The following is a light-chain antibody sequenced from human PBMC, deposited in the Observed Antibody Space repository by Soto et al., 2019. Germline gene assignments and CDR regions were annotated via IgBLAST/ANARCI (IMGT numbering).Light chain of an antibody. CDR1: SSDVGGYNS. J-gene: IGLJ1*01. CDR3: SSYTSIPALV. CDR2: DVS. Sequence: QSVLTQPASVSGSPGQSITISCTGTSSDVGGYNSVSRYQQHPGKVPKIMIYDVSIRPSGVPDRFSGSKSGNTASLTISGLQAEDEADYYCSSYTSIPALVFGTGTKLTVL. V-gene: IGLV2-14*01.